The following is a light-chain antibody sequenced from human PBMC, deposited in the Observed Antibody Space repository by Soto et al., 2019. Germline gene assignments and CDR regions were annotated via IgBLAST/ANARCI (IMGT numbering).Light chain of an antibody. J-gene: IGKJ1*01. CDR3: HQYATSPQT. V-gene: IGKV3-20*01. CDR2: GPS. Sequence: EIVLTQSPGTLSLSPGERATLSCRASQSVPKNYLAWYQHKPGQAPRLLIYGPSSRATGIPDRFSGSGSGTDFTLSISRQEPEDFAVYYCHQYATSPQTFGQGTKVEIK. CDR1: QSVPKNY.